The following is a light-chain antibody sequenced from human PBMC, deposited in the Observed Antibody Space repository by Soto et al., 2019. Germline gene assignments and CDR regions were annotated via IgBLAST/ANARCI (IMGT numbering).Light chain of an antibody. Sequence: QAVVTQPPSVSGTPGQRVTISCSGSSSNIGVKTVNWYQQFPGSAPKLLIFRSDQRPSGVPDRFSGSKSGTSVSLAISGLQSEDEADYYCSAWDDSLNGRVFGTGTKLTVL. CDR1: SSNIGVKT. V-gene: IGLV1-44*01. J-gene: IGLJ1*01. CDR2: RSD. CDR3: SAWDDSLNGRV.